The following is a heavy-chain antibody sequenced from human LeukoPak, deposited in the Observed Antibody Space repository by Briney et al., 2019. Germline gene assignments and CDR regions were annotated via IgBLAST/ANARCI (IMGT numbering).Heavy chain of an antibody. Sequence: GGSLRLSCATSGFTLSSYGFHWVRQAPIKGLEWVAVIWYDGSKKYYADSVKGRFTISRDDSKNTVYLQMDSLRAEDTAMYYCARDRGDYSDYSDFFDAWGQGTLVTFSS. CDR1: GFTLSSYG. D-gene: IGHD4-11*01. J-gene: IGHJ4*02. CDR2: IWYDGSKK. CDR3: ARDRGDYSDYSDFFDA. V-gene: IGHV3-33*01.